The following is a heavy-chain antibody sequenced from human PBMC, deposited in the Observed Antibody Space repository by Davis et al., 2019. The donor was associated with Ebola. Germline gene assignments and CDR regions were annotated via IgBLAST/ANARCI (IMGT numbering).Heavy chain of an antibody. V-gene: IGHV3-21*01. J-gene: IGHJ2*01. CDR1: GFSFTTYS. Sequence: PGGSLRLSCAAAGFSFTTYSMNWVRQAPGKGLEWVSSISSSSSYIYYADSVKGRFTISRDNAKNSLYLQMNSLRAEDTAVYYCARDVSDTAMVTWYWYFDLWGRGTLVTVSS. D-gene: IGHD5-18*01. CDR2: ISSSSSYI. CDR3: ARDVSDTAMVTWYWYFDL.